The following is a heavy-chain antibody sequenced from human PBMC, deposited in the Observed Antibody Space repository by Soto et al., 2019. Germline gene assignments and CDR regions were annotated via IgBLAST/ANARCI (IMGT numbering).Heavy chain of an antibody. V-gene: IGHV3-23*01. CDR2: ISGSGGST. CDR1: GFTFSSYA. J-gene: IGHJ4*02. D-gene: IGHD3-3*01. CDR3: AGLRFLEWLPLDY. Sequence: PGGSLRLSCAASGFTFSSYAMSWVRQAPGKGLEWVSAISGSGGSTYYADSVKGRFTISRDNSKNTLYLQMNSLRAEDTAVYYCAGLRFLEWLPLDYWGQGTLVTVSS.